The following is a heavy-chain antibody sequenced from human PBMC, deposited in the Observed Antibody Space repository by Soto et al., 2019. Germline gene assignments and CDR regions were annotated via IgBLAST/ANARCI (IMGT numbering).Heavy chain of an antibody. Sequence: QVQLVQSGAEVKKPGSSVKVSCKASGGIFSSYTISWVRQAPGQGLEWMGRIIPILGIANYAQKFQGRVTITADKSTSTAYMELSSLRSEDTAVYYCARDCSGGSCYLGPWGQGTLVTVSS. CDR1: GGIFSSYT. J-gene: IGHJ5*02. D-gene: IGHD2-15*01. V-gene: IGHV1-69*08. CDR2: IIPILGIA. CDR3: ARDCSGGSCYLGP.